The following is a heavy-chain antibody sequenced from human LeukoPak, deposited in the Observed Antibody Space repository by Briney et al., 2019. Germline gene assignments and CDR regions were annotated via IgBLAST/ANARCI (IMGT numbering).Heavy chain of an antibody. J-gene: IGHJ4*02. CDR2: VYSSGIT. Sequence: TSETLSLTCTVSGGSISSSYWTWIRQPPGKGLEWIGYVYSSGITNYNPSLKSRVTMSVDTAKSQFSLKLRSVTAADTAVYYCARHPYYSNSYFDYWGQGTLVAVSS. CDR1: GGSISSSY. V-gene: IGHV4-59*08. D-gene: IGHD4-11*01. CDR3: ARHPYYSNSYFDY.